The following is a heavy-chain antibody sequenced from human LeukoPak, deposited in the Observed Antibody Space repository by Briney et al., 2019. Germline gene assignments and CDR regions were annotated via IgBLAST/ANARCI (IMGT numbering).Heavy chain of an antibody. J-gene: IGHJ6*03. V-gene: IGHV3-21*01. CDR2: ISSSSSYI. CDR1: GFTFSSYS. CDR3: ARGSNPEDYMDV. Sequence: GGSLRLSCAASGFTFSSYSMNWVRQAPGKGLEWVSSISSSSSYIYYADPVKGRFTISRDNAKNSLYLQMNSLRAEDTAVYYCARGSNPEDYMDVWGKGTTVTVSS.